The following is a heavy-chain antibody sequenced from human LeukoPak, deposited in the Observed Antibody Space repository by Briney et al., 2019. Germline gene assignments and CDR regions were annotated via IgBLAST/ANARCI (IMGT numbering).Heavy chain of an antibody. V-gene: IGHV3-74*01. CDR1: EFTFRNFV. D-gene: IGHD6-19*01. J-gene: IGHJ4*02. Sequence: GGSLRLSCAASEFTFRNFVMTWVRQAPGKGLEWVSRIEGDGSSKSYADSVKGRFTISRDNAKNTLHLQMNSLRAEDTAVYYCARDPSAVAGYFDYWGQGTLVTVSS. CDR2: IEGDGSSK. CDR3: ARDPSAVAGYFDY.